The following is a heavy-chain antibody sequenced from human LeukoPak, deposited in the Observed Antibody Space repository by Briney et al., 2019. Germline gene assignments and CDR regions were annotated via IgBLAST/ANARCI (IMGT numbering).Heavy chain of an antibody. J-gene: IGHJ6*03. V-gene: IGHV4-34*01. CDR1: GGSFSGYY. CDR3: ARGQGRSYGYYYYYYMDV. Sequence: SETLCLTCAVYGGSFSGYYWSWIRQPPGKGLEWIGEINHSGSTNYNPSLKSRVTISVDTSKNQFSLKLSSVTAADTAVYYCARGQGRSYGYYYYYYMDVWGKGTTVTVSS. CDR2: INHSGST. D-gene: IGHD5-18*01.